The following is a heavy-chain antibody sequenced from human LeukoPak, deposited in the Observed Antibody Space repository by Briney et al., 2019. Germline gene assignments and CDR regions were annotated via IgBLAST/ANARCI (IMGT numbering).Heavy chain of an antibody. CDR3: AKGREAFGDSRFGY. J-gene: IGHJ4*02. CDR1: GFTFSSYW. D-gene: IGHD4-17*01. Sequence: GGSLRLSCAASGFTFSSYWMSWVRQAPGKGLEWVANIKQDGSEKYYVDSVKGRFTISRDNSRNTLSLQMNDLRAEDTAIYYCAKGREAFGDSRFGYWGQGTLVTVSS. CDR2: IKQDGSEK. V-gene: IGHV3-7*03.